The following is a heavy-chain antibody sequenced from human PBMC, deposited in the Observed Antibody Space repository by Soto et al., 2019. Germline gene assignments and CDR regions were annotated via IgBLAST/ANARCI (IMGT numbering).Heavy chain of an antibody. Sequence: EVQLVESGGGLVQPGGSLRLSCAASGFTFSTYSVNWVRQAPGKGLEWVSYISSSSSPIYCADSVKGRFTISRDNAKNSVYLQMNSLRDEDTAVYYCARDGGGESSGSTHYYYYGTDVWGRGTPVTVSS. CDR2: ISSSSSPI. CDR3: ARDGGGESSGSTHYYYYGTDV. J-gene: IGHJ6*02. D-gene: IGHD3-22*01. V-gene: IGHV3-48*02. CDR1: GFTFSTYS.